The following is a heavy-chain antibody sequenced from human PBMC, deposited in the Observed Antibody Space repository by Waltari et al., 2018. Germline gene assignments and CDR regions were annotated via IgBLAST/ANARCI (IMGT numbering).Heavy chain of an antibody. D-gene: IGHD6-13*01. V-gene: IGHV3-23*04. J-gene: IGHJ4*02. Sequence: EVQLVESGGDLLKPGGSLRLSCVVSGFTFSNYEMHWVRLTPGKGLEWVSVISDSGGITNYADSVKGRFTISRDNAKNSVFLQMNSLRAEDTAVYYCTKGGVGAAGTAGDYFDYWGQGVQVTVSS. CDR2: ISDSGGIT. CDR1: GFTFSNYE. CDR3: TKGGVGAAGTAGDYFDY.